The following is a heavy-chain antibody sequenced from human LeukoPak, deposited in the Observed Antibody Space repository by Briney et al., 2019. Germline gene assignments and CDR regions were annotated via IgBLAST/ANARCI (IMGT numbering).Heavy chain of an antibody. Sequence: NSGGSLRLSCAASGFTFSSYTMNWVRQAPGKGLEWVSSISTSSIYIYYADSLKGRFTISRDNARKSLYLQMNSLRAEDTAVYYCARVRWGGLYYFDYWGQGTLVTVSS. CDR1: GFTFSSYT. CDR3: ARVRWGGLYYFDY. J-gene: IGHJ4*02. D-gene: IGHD3-16*01. CDR2: ISTSSIYI. V-gene: IGHV3-21*01.